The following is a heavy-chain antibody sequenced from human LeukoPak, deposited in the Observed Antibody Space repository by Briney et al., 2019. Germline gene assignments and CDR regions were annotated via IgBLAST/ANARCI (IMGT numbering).Heavy chain of an antibody. D-gene: IGHD4-23*01. Sequence: QTGGSLRLSCAASGFTFSSYEMNWVRQAPGKGLEWVSYISSSGSTIYYADSVKGRFTISRDNSKNTLYLQMNSLRAEDTAVYYCANLLRWEPYWGQGTLVTVSS. CDR3: ANLLRWEPY. CDR1: GFTFSSYE. CDR2: ISSSGSTI. V-gene: IGHV3-48*03. J-gene: IGHJ4*02.